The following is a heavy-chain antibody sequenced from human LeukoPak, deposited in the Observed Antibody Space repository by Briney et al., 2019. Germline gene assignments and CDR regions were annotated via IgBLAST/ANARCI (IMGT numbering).Heavy chain of an antibody. CDR3: VRATVTYIDY. V-gene: IGHV4-59*01. Sequence: PSETPSLTCTVSGGSISSYYWSWIRQPPGKGQKWIGYIYYSGSTNYNPSLKSRVTISVDTSKNQFSLKLSSVTAADTAVYYCVRATVTYIDYWGQGTLVTVSS. CDR1: GGSISSYY. J-gene: IGHJ4*02. D-gene: IGHD4-17*01. CDR2: IYYSGST.